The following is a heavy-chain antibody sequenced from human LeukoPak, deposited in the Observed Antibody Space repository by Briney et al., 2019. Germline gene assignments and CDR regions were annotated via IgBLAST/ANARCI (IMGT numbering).Heavy chain of an antibody. V-gene: IGHV3-23*01. Sequence: GGSLRLSCAASGFTFSSYAMSWVRQAPGKGLERVSVISGSGYSTYYAESVKGRFTISKDNSKNTLFLQMNSLRAEDTAVYYCARAGPDDGVGYYGSFDYWGQGTLVTVSS. D-gene: IGHD3-22*01. CDR2: ISGSGYST. CDR1: GFTFSSYA. J-gene: IGHJ4*02. CDR3: ARAGPDDGVGYYGSFDY.